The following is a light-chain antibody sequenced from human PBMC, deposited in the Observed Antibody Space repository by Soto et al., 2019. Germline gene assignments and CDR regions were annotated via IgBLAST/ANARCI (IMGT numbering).Light chain of an antibody. J-gene: IGKJ1*01. Sequence: IVLTQSPGTLSLSPGERATLSCRASQSVTTQLAWYQQKPGQAPRLIIHGASSRATGVPDRITGSGSGTDFTLSISRLEPEDFAVYYCQQYDSSPRTFGQGTKVDI. V-gene: IGKV3-20*01. CDR1: QSVTTQ. CDR2: GAS. CDR3: QQYDSSPRT.